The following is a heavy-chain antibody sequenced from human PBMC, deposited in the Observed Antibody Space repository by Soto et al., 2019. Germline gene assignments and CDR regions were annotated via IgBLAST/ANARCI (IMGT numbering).Heavy chain of an antibody. Sequence: QVQLVQSEAEVKKPGSSVKVSCKASGGTFSSYTISWVRQAPGQGLEWMGRIIPILGIANYAQKFQGRVTXXAXKXXSTAYMELSSLRSEDTAVYYCARDESSGWYVRMDVWGQGTTVTVSS. V-gene: IGHV1-69*08. J-gene: IGHJ6*02. CDR1: GGTFSSYT. CDR2: IIPILGIA. D-gene: IGHD6-19*01. CDR3: ARDESSGWYVRMDV.